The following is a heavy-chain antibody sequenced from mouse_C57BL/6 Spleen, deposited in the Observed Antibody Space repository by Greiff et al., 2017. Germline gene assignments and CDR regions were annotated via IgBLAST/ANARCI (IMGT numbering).Heavy chain of an antibody. CDR1: GYTFTSYW. D-gene: IGHD2-12*01. CDR2: IDPSDSYT. Sequence: VQLQQPGAELVMPGASVKLSCKASGYTFTSYWMHWVKQRPGQGLEWIGDIDPSDSYTNYNQKYKGKSTLTVDKSSSTAYMQLSSLTSEDSAVYYCARKLRARAMDYWGQGTSVTVSS. V-gene: IGHV1-69*01. CDR3: ARKLRARAMDY. J-gene: IGHJ4*01.